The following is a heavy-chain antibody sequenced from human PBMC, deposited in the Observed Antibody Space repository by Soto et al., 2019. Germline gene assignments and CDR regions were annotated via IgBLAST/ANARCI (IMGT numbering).Heavy chain of an antibody. J-gene: IGHJ4*02. CDR3: ARAGSTVGNNLNHN. CDR2: ISSSGDSK. CDR1: GFSFSTYD. D-gene: IGHD1-26*01. Sequence: EVQLVQSGGGLVQPGGSLRLSCEASGFSFSTYDMNWVRQAPGKGLDWISYISSSGDSKYYADSVKGRFAISRDNAKNSLYLQMNSLGVGDTAVYYCARAGSTVGNNLNHNWGQGVLVTVSP. V-gene: IGHV3-48*03.